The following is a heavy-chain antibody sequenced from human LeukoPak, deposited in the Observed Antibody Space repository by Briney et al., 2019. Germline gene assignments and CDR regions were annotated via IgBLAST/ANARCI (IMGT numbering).Heavy chain of an antibody. V-gene: IGHV4-31*03. J-gene: IGHJ4*02. Sequence: PSQTLSLTCTVSGGSISSGGYYWSWIRQHPGKGLEWIGYIYYSGSTYYNPSLKSRVTISVDTSKNQFSLKLSSVTAADTAVYYCARAHYDSSGYYFGLDYWGQGTLVTASS. D-gene: IGHD3-22*01. CDR2: IYYSGST. CDR3: ARAHYDSSGYYFGLDY. CDR1: GGSISSGGYY.